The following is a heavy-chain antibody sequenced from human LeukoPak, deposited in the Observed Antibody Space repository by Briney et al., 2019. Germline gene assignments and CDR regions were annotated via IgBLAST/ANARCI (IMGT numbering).Heavy chain of an antibody. V-gene: IGHV3-66*01. J-gene: IGHJ4*02. CDR2: IYSGGST. D-gene: IGHD3-22*01. Sequence: GGSLRLSCAASGFTVSSNYMSWVRQAPGKGLEWVSVIYSGGSTYYADSVKGRFTISRDNSKNTLYLQMNSLRAEDTAVYYCARARYDSSGYSAGFWDYWGQGTLVTVSS. CDR1: GFTVSSNY. CDR3: ARARYDSSGYSAGFWDY.